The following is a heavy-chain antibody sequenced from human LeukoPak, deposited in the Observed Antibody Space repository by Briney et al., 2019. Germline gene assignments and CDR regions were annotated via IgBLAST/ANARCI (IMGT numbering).Heavy chain of an antibody. Sequence: SETLSLTCTVSGGSISSYYWSWIRQPPGKGLEWIGYIYYSGSTNYNPSLKSRVTISVDTSKNQFSLKLSSVTAADTAVYYCARVNGRWLQLGGGDFGYWGQGTLVTVSS. D-gene: IGHD5-24*01. CDR2: IYYSGST. CDR3: ARVNGRWLQLGGGDFGY. J-gene: IGHJ4*02. V-gene: IGHV4-59*12. CDR1: GGSISSYY.